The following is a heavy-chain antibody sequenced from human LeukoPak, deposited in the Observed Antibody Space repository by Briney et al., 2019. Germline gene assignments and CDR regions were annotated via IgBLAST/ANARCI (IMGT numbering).Heavy chain of an antibody. V-gene: IGHV1-18*01. CDR3: SRVDYSDFGGSLH. CDR1: GYVFNKYG. Sequence: ASVNVSCKASGYVFNKYGITWVRQAPGQGLEWMGWISAYDGKRDFAQRFHDRLTMTTDTSTSTAYMELRNLRSDDTAIYYSSRVDYSDFGGSLHWGQGTLVTVSS. CDR2: ISAYDGKR. D-gene: IGHD4-11*01. J-gene: IGHJ4*02.